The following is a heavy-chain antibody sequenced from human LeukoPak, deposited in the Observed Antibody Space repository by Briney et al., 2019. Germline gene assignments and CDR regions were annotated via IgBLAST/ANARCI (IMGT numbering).Heavy chain of an antibody. J-gene: IGHJ4*02. CDR3: AKDMGLRLGELSYTDY. D-gene: IGHD3-16*02. Sequence: GGSLRLSCAASGFTFDDYAMHWVRQAPGKGLEWVSLISGDGGSTYYADSVKGRFTISRDNSKNSLYLQMNSLRTEDTALYYCAKDMGLRLGELSYTDYWGQGTLVTVSS. CDR1: GFTFDDYA. CDR2: ISGDGGST. V-gene: IGHV3-43*02.